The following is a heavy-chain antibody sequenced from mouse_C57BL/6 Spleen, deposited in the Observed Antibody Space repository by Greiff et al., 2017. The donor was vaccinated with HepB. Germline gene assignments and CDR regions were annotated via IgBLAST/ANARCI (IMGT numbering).Heavy chain of an antibody. D-gene: IGHD1-1*01. CDR3: ARRLRSLYAMDY. CDR1: GYTFTDYY. Sequence: QVHVKQSGAELVRPGASVKLSCKASGYTFTDYYINWVKQRPGQGLEWIARIYPGSGNTYYNEKFKGKATLTAEKSSSTAYMQLSSLTSEDSAVYFCARRLRSLYAMDYWGQGTSVTVSS. J-gene: IGHJ4*01. V-gene: IGHV1-76*01. CDR2: IYPGSGNT.